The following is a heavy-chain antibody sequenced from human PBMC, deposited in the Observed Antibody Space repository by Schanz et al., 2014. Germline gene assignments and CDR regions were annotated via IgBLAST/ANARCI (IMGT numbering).Heavy chain of an antibody. CDR2: INTNNGDP. CDR3: ARGGVVVVTAALNWFDP. J-gene: IGHJ5*02. Sequence: QVQLVQSGAEVKKPGASVKLSCKASGYTFTNYYIHWVRQAPGQGLEWMGWINTNNGDPTYAQGFTGRFVFSVDTSVSTAYLQISSLKAEDTAVYYCARGGVVVVTAALNWFDPWGQGTLVTVSS. D-gene: IGHD2-15*01. CDR1: GYTFTNYY. V-gene: IGHV7-4-1*02.